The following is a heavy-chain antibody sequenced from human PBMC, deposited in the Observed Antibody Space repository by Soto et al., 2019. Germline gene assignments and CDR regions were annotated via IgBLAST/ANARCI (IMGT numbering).Heavy chain of an antibody. D-gene: IGHD3-3*01. V-gene: IGHV3-13*01. CDR1: GFTFSSYD. J-gene: IGHJ6*02. Sequence: GGSLRLSCAASGFTFSSYDMHWVRQATGKGLEWVSAIGTAGDTYYPGSVKGRFTISRENAKNSLYLQMNSLRAEDTAVYYCARVGEGDFWSGYDVWGQGTTVTVSS. CDR3: ARVGEGDFWSGYDV. CDR2: IGTAGDT.